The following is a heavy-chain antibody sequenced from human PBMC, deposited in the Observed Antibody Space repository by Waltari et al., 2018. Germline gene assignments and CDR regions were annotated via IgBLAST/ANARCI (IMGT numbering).Heavy chain of an antibody. D-gene: IGHD1-26*01. CDR1: GYSISSGYY. J-gene: IGHJ3*02. V-gene: IGHV4-38-2*01. CDR2: IYHSGST. CDR3: VVDVFPSIVGARVGAFDI. Sequence: QVQLQESGPGLVKPSETLSLTCAVSGYSISSGYYWGWIRQPPGKGLEWIGSIYHSGSTYYNPSLKSRVTISVDTSKNQFSLKLSSVTAADTAVYYCVVDVFPSIVGARVGAFDIWGQGTMVTVSS.